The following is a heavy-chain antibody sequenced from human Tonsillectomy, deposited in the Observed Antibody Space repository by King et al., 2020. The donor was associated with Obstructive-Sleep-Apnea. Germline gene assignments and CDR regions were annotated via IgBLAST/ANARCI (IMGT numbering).Heavy chain of an antibody. Sequence: VQLVESGGGLVQPGGSLRLSCAASGFTFRGYGMTWVRQAPGKGLEWLSYINDIGTTKYYADSVKGRFTVSRDNAKNSMYMQMNSLRADDTAVYYCARENPRSGTLQYNWFAPWGQGTLVTVSS. J-gene: IGHJ5*02. CDR2: INDIGTTK. D-gene: IGHD1-26*01. V-gene: IGHV3-48*04. CDR1: GFTFRGYG. CDR3: ARENPRSGTLQYNWFAP.